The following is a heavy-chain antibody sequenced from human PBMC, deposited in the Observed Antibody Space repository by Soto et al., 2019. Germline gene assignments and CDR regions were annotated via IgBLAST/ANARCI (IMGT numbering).Heavy chain of an antibody. Sequence: GSLRLSCAASGFTFSSYEMNWVRQAPGKGLEWVSYISSSGSTIYYADSVKGRFTISRDNAKNSLYLQMNSLRAEDTAVYYCARAESSSWSDAFDIWGQGTMVTVS. D-gene: IGHD6-13*01. CDR3: ARAESSSWSDAFDI. CDR1: GFTFSSYE. V-gene: IGHV3-48*03. J-gene: IGHJ3*02. CDR2: ISSSGSTI.